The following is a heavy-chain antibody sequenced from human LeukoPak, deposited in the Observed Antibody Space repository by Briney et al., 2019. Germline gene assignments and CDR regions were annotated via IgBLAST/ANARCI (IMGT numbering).Heavy chain of an antibody. J-gene: IGHJ5*02. D-gene: IGHD6-13*01. V-gene: IGHV3-71*01. CDR3: ARDGSAAAGPYNWFDP. CDR1: GFTFSNAW. Sequence: GGSLRLSCAASGFTFSNAWMNWVRQAPGKGLEWVGFIRSKTYGGTTEYAASVKGRFTISRDDSKSIAYLQMNSLRAEDTAVYYCARDGSAAAGPYNWFDPWGQGTLVTVSS. CDR2: IRSKTYGGTT.